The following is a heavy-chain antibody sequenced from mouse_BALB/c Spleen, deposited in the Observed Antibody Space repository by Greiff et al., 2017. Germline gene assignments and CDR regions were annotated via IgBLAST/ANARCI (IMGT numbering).Heavy chain of an antibody. D-gene: IGHD4-1*01. V-gene: IGHV14-3*02. J-gene: IGHJ4*01. CDR3: ARSPLGREYYYAMDY. Sequence: VQLQQSGAELVKPGASVKLSCTASGFNIKDTYMHWVKQRPEQGLEWIGRIDPANGNTKYDPKFQGKATITADTSSNTAYLQLSSLTSEDTAVYYCARSPLGREYYYAMDYWGQGTSVTVSS. CDR1: GFNIKDTY. CDR2: IDPANGNT.